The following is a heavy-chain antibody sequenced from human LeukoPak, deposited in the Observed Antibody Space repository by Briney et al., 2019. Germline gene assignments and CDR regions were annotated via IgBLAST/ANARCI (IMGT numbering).Heavy chain of an antibody. CDR1: GYTFTGYY. J-gene: IGHJ4*02. D-gene: IGHD3-22*01. CDR2: INPDSGGT. V-gene: IGHV1-2*02. Sequence: ASVKVSCKASGYTFTGYYMHWVRQAPGQGLEWMGWINPDSGGTDYAQKFQGRVTMTRDTSISTAYMELSRLRSDDTAVYYCAREGDYYDRSGAFDFWGQGTLATVSS. CDR3: AREGDYYDRSGAFDF.